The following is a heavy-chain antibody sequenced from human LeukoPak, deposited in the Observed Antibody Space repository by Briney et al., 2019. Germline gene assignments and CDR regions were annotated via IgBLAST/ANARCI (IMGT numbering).Heavy chain of an antibody. CDR1: GFTFDDCT. J-gene: IGHJ3*01. V-gene: IGHV3-43*01. CDR2: ISWDGSRT. D-gene: IGHD3-9*01. Sequence: GGSLRLSCAASGFTFDDCTMHWVRQAPGKGLEWVSLISWDGSRTYYTDSVKGRFTIPRDNSKNSLYLQMNSLRTEDTALYYCAKDLGLRFFDWVPIGAFDGWGQGTLVIVSS. CDR3: AKDLGLRFFDWVPIGAFDG.